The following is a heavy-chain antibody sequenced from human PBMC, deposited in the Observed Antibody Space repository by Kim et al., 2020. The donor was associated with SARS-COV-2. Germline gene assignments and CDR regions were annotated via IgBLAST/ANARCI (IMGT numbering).Heavy chain of an antibody. CDR1: GFTFSSYG. V-gene: IGHV3-33*06. CDR3: AKEGIAVAGTSLIYYYYGMDV. Sequence: GGSLRLSCAASGFTFSSYGMHWVRQAPGKGLEWVAVIWYDGSNKYYADSVKGRFTISRDNSKNKLYLQMNSLRAEDTAVYYCAKEGIAVAGTSLIYYYYGMDVWGQGTTVTVSS. CDR2: IWYDGSNK. J-gene: IGHJ6*02. D-gene: IGHD6-19*01.